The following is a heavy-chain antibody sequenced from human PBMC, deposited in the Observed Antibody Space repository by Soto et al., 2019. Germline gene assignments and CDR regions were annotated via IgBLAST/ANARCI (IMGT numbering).Heavy chain of an antibody. J-gene: IGHJ4*02. CDR3: ARSPGYYFDY. CDR1: GGSISSYY. Sequence: PSETLSLTCTVSGGSISSYYWSWIRQPPGKGLEWIGSIDYSGSTNYNPSLKSRVTISVDTSKNHFSLKLGSVTAADTALYYCARSPGYYFDYWGQGTLVTVSS. CDR2: IDYSGST. V-gene: IGHV4-59*04.